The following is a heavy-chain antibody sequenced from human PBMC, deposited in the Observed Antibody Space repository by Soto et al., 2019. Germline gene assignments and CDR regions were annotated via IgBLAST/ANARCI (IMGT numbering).Heavy chain of an antibody. Sequence: LSLSCGVSGFTISDYYKCWILQAPGGKREWGLHSSSDGTTTYYANSVKGRFSISMDNAKNSLYLQMNSLRAEDTAVYYCARDQEGSGSHWLGYNYYAMDVWGQGTTVTVSS. D-gene: IGHD3-10*01. CDR1: GFTISDYY. J-gene: IGHJ6*02. CDR3: ARDQEGSGSHWLGYNYYAMDV. V-gene: IGHV3-11*01. CDR2: SSSDGTTT.